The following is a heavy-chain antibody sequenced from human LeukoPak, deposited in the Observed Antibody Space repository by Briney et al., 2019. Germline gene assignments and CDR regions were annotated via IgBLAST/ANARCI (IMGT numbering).Heavy chain of an antibody. V-gene: IGHV1-69*04. CDR3: ARDREVVPAAFDY. D-gene: IGHD2-2*01. J-gene: IGHJ4*02. CDR1: GGTFSSYA. CDR2: ILPILGIA. Sequence: SVKVSCKASGGTFSSYAISWVRQAPGQGLEWMGRILPILGIANYAQKFQGRVTITADKSTSTAYMELSSLRSEDTAVYYCARDREVVPAAFDYWGQGTLVTVSS.